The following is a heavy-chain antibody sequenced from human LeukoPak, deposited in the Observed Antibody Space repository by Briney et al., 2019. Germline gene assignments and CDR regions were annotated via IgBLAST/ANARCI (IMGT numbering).Heavy chain of an antibody. CDR2: ISNSGGST. CDR3: ARVGIAAAGTWSY. V-gene: IGHV3-23*01. Sequence: GGSLRLSCAASGFTFSSYAMSWVRQAPGKGLEWVSAISNSGGSTYYADSVKGRFTISRDNAKNSLSLQMNSLRAEDTAVYYCARVGIAAAGTWSYWGQGTLVTVSS. CDR1: GFTFSSYA. D-gene: IGHD6-13*01. J-gene: IGHJ4*02.